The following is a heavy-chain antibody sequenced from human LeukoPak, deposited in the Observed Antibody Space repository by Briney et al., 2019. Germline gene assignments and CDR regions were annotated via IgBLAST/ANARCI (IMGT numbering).Heavy chain of an antibody. Sequence: GGSLRLSCAASGFTFSSYEMNWVRQAPGKGLEWVSYISSSSSTIYYADSVKGRFTISRDNAKNSLYLRMNSLRAEDTAMYYCARDEGWIQLFFRGQGTLVTVSS. V-gene: IGHV3-48*01. D-gene: IGHD5-18*01. CDR3: ARDEGWIQLFF. CDR1: GFTFSSYE. J-gene: IGHJ4*02. CDR2: ISSSSSTI.